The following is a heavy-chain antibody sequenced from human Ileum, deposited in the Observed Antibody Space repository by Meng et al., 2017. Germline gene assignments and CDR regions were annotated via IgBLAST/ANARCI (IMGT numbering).Heavy chain of an antibody. D-gene: IGHD6-13*01. CDR1: GFTFDDYA. J-gene: IGHJ4*02. CDR2: ISWNSGSI. Sequence: SLMISCAASGFTFDDYAMHWVRQAPGKGLEWVSGISWNSGSIGYADSVKGRFTISRDNAKNSLYLQMNSLRAEDTALYYCAKDSGYSSSWYFDYWGQGTLVTVSS. CDR3: AKDSGYSSSWYFDY. V-gene: IGHV3-9*01.